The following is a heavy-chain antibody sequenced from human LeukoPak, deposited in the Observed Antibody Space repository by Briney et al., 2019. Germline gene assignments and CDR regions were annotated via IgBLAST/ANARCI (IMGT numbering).Heavy chain of an antibody. V-gene: IGHV1-18*01. CDR3: ARALLTTVTRSPFDY. D-gene: IGHD4-17*01. CDR1: GYTFTSYG. CDR2: ISAYNGNT. J-gene: IGHJ4*02. Sequence: ASVRVSCKASGYTFTSYGISWVRQAPGQGLEWMGWISAYNGNTNYAQKLQGRVTMTTDTSTSTAYMELRSLRSDDTAVYYCARALLTTVTRSPFDYWGQGTLVTVSS.